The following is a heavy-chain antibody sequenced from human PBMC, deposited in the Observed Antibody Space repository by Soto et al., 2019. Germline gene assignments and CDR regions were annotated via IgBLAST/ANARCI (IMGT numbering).Heavy chain of an antibody. CDR1: GGSISSYY. Sequence: SETLSLTCTVSGGSISSYYWSWIRQPAGKGLEWIGRIYTSGSTNYNPSLKSRVTMSVDTSKNQFSLKLSSVTAADTAVYYCARGQGIAAAGTNWFDPWGQGTLVTVS. J-gene: IGHJ5*02. V-gene: IGHV4-4*07. D-gene: IGHD6-13*01. CDR2: IYTSGST. CDR3: ARGQGIAAAGTNWFDP.